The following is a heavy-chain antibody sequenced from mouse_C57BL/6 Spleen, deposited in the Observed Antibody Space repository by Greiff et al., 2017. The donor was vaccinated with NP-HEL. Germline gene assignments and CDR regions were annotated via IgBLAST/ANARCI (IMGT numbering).Heavy chain of an antibody. D-gene: IGHD2-14*01. J-gene: IGHJ3*01. CDR2: IYPGDGDT. CDR1: GYAFSSYW. CDR3: ARWEYDSAWFAY. Sequence: VKLQESGAELVKPGASVKISCKASGYAFSSYWMNWVKQRPGKGLEWIGQIYPGDGDTNYNGKFKGKATLTADKSSSTAYMQLSSLTSEDSAVYCCARWEYDSAWFAYWGQGTLVTVSA. V-gene: IGHV1-80*01.